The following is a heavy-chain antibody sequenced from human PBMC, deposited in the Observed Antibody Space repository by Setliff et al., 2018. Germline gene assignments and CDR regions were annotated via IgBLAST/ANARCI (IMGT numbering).Heavy chain of an antibody. Sequence: SETLSLTCTVSGGSISSGGYYWSWIRQHPGKGLEWIGYIYYSGSTYYNPSLKSRVTISVDTSKNQFSLKLSSVTAADTAVYYCARDRRIVGARHALDIWGQGTMVTVS. CDR3: ARDRRIVGARHALDI. J-gene: IGHJ3*02. D-gene: IGHD1-26*01. CDR2: IYYSGST. V-gene: IGHV4-31*03. CDR1: GGSISSGGYY.